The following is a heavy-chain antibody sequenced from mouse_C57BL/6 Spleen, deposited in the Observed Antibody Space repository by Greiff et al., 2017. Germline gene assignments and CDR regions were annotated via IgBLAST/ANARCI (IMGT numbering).Heavy chain of an antibody. V-gene: IGHV1-52*01. D-gene: IGHD2-13*01. CDR2: IDPSDSET. CDR1: GYTFTSYW. CDR3: ASEGEYYFDY. Sequence: QVQLQQPGAELVRPGSSVKLSCKASGYTFTSYWMHWVKQRPIQGLEWIGNIDPSDSETHYNQKFKDKATLTVEKSSSTAYMQLSSLTSEDSAVYYCASEGEYYFDYWGQGTTLTDSS. J-gene: IGHJ2*01.